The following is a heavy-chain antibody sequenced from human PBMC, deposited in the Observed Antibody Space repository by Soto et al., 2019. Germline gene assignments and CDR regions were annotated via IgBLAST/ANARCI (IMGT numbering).Heavy chain of an antibody. D-gene: IGHD2-21*02. CDR1: GFTFSRDC. V-gene: IGHV3-30*18. J-gene: IGHJ6*02. CDR3: AKDRISGNSAYYYYGMDV. CDR2: ISYDGNNE. Sequence: GGSLRLSWAASGFTFSRDCIHWVRQAPGKGLEWVAVISYDGNNEYYADSVKGRFSISRDNSKNTLYLEMSGLRGEDTAVYYCAKDRISGNSAYYYYGMDVWGQGTTVTVSS.